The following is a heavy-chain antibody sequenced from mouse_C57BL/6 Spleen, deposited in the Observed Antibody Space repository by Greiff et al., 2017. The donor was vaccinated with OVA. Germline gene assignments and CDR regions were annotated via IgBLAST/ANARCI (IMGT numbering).Heavy chain of an antibody. D-gene: IGHD2-3*01. V-gene: IGHV5-17*01. CDR3: ASPYDGYPYYYAMDY. J-gene: IGHJ4*01. Sequence: EVQRVESGGGLVKPGGSLKLSCAASGFTFSDYGMHWVRQAPEKGLEWVAYISSGSSTIYYADTVKGRFTISRDNAKNTLFLQMTSLRSEDTAMYYCASPYDGYPYYYAMDYWGQGTSVTVSS. CDR1: GFTFSDYG. CDR2: ISSGSSTI.